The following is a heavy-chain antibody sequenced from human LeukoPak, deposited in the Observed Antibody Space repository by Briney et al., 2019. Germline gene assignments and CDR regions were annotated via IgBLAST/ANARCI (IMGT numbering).Heavy chain of an antibody. Sequence: SETLSLTCTVSGGSISSSNYYWGWIRQPPGKGLEWIGSIDYSGSTFYNPSLRSRVTMSVDTSKNHFSVKLNSVTVADTAVYYCARLARRGYVHRYFDYWGQGTLVTVSS. CDR2: IDYSGST. CDR3: ARLARRGYVHRYFDY. V-gene: IGHV4-39*02. J-gene: IGHJ4*02. D-gene: IGHD5-12*01. CDR1: GGSISSSNYY.